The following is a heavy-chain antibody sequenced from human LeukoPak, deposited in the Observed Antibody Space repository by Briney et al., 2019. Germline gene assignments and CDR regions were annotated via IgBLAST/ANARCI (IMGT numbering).Heavy chain of an antibody. CDR3: ARSFGPRYYFDY. CDR2: IYSGGST. J-gene: IGHJ4*02. V-gene: IGHV3-53*01. CDR1: GFTVSSNY. Sequence: GGSLRLSCAASGFTVSSNYMSWVRQAPGKGLEWVSVIYSGGSTYYADSVKGRFTISRDNSKNTLYLQMNSLRAEDTAVYYCARSFGPRYYFDYWGQGTLVTVSS. D-gene: IGHD3-10*01.